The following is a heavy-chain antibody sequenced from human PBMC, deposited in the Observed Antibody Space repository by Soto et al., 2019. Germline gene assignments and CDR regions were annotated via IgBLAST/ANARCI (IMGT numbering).Heavy chain of an antibody. Sequence: QVQLVESGGGVVQPGRSLRLSCAASGFTFSNNAMDWVRQAPGKGLEWAAVISYDGSNKYIAESVKGRFTISRENSKKTLFLQMNSLRAEATAVYYCARGTTTSAFSAMDVWGQWTRVTVSS. CDR2: ISYDGSNK. V-gene: IGHV3-30-3*01. J-gene: IGHJ6*01. CDR1: GFTFSNNA. CDR3: ARGTTTSAFSAMDV. D-gene: IGHD1-1*01.